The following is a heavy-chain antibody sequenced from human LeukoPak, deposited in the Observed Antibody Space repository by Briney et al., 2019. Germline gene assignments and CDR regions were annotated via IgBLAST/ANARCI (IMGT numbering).Heavy chain of an antibody. Sequence: SETLSLTCTVSGGSISSYDWSWIRQPPGKGLEWIGYIYYSGSTNYNPSLKSRVTISVDTSKNQFSLKLSSVTAADTAVYYCARFRGYSYGDFDYWGQGTLVTVSS. V-gene: IGHV4-59*01. CDR3: ARFRGYSYGDFDY. D-gene: IGHD5-18*01. J-gene: IGHJ4*02. CDR2: IYYSGST. CDR1: GGSISSYD.